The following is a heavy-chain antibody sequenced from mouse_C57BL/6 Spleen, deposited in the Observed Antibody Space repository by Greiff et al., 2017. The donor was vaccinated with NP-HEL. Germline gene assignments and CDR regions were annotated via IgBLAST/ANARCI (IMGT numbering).Heavy chain of an antibody. D-gene: IGHD1-1*01. J-gene: IGHJ1*03. CDR2: ISDGGSYT. CDR3: ASHYYGSSYGYFDV. Sequence: XVQRVESGGGLVKPGGSLKLSCAASGFTFSSYAMSWVRQTPEKRLEWVATISDGGSYTYYPDNVKGRFTISRDNAKNNLYLQMSNLKSEDTAMYYCASHYYGSSYGYFDVWGTGTTVTVSS. V-gene: IGHV5-4*01. CDR1: GFTFSSYA.